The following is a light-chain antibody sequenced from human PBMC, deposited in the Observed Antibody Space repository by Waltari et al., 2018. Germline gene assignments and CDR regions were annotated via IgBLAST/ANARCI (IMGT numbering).Light chain of an antibody. Sequence: QSVLTQPPSVSAAPGQRVTISCSGGSSNIGHNYVSLYRPFPGPAPKLLIFENTERPSGIPGRFSGSKSGTSATLDITGLQAGDEADYYCGTWDSSLSGAVFGGGTHLTVL. J-gene: IGLJ7*01. CDR1: SSNIGHNY. CDR3: GTWDSSLSGAV. CDR2: ENT. V-gene: IGLV1-51*02.